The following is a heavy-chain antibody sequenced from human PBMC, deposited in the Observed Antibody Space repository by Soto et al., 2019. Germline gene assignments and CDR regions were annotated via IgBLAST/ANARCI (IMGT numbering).Heavy chain of an antibody. J-gene: IGHJ4*02. D-gene: IGHD5-18*01. CDR2: ISYDGSNK. CDR1: GSTISSYA. CDR3: ARGDGHSYGTFFDY. Sequence: RRLSCAVSGSTISSYAMHWVRQAPGKGLEWVAFISYDGSNKYYADSVTGRFTSSRDNSKNTVFLQMNILRAQHTAVYYCARGDGHSYGTFFDYWGQGTLVTVSS. V-gene: IGHV3-30-3*01.